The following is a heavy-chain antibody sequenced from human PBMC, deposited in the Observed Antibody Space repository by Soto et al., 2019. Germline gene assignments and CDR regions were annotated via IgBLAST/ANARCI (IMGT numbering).Heavy chain of an antibody. CDR2: IYYSGST. D-gene: IGHD3-22*01. V-gene: IGHV4-59*01. J-gene: IGHJ3*02. CDR3: ARDLPNTYYYDSSGYYHGAFDI. CDR1: GGSISSYY. Sequence: SETLSLTCTVSGGSISSYYWSWIQQPPGKGLEWIGYIYYSGSTNYNPSLKSRVTISVDTSKNQFSLKLSSATAADTAVYYCARDLPNTYYYDSSGYYHGAFDIWGQGTMVTVSS.